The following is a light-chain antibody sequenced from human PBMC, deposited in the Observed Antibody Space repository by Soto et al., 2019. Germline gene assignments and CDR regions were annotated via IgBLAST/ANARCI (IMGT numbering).Light chain of an antibody. Sequence: EIVMTQSPATLSLSPGERATLSCRASQSVNSNLAWYQHKPGQSPRLLIYGASTRATGIPARFSGSGSGTDFTLTISSLMSEDFAVYYCQQYNDWPPWTFGQGTKVDNK. CDR1: QSVNSN. V-gene: IGKV3-15*01. CDR3: QQYNDWPPWT. J-gene: IGKJ1*01. CDR2: GAS.